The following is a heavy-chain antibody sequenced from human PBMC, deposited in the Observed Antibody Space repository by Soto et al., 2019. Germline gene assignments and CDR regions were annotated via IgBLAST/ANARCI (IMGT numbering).Heavy chain of an antibody. D-gene: IGHD4-17*01. V-gene: IGHV2-5*02. CDR1: GFSLSTSGVG. J-gene: IGHJ3*01. CDR3: AHKGLPSVTTGSFDV. CDR2: LYWDDDK. Sequence: QITLKESGPTLVKPTQTLTLTCTLSGFSLSTSGVGVGWIRQPPGKALEWLALLYWDDDKRYSPSLKSRLTITQDTSKNQVVLTMTTLDPVDTATYYCAHKGLPSVTTGSFDVWGQGTMVTVSS.